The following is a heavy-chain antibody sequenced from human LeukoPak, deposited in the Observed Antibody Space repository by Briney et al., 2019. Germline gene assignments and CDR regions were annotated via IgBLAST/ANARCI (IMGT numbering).Heavy chain of an antibody. D-gene: IGHD3-10*01. J-gene: IGHJ4*02. CDR2: INPKSGGT. Sequence: ASVKVSCTASGYTFTRYYMHWVPQAPGQGLEWMGWINPKSGGTNYAQTFQGRVTITRDTSISTAYMELGRLRSDATAVYYCSRAGYYYGSGSYYNCDYWGQGTLVSVSS. CDR1: GYTFTRYY. CDR3: SRAGYYYGSGSYYNCDY. V-gene: IGHV1-2*02.